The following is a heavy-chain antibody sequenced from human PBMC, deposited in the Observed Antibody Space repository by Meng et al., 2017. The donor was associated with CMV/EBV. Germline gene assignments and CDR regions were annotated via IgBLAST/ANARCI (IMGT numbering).Heavy chain of an antibody. Sequence: SETLSLTCTVSGGSISSYYWSWIRQPPGKGLEWIGYIYYSGSTNYNPSLKSRVTISVDTSKNQFSLKLSSVTAADTAVYYCARDLKRWRITIFPYWGQGTLVTVSS. CDR2: IYYSGST. V-gene: IGHV4-59*01. D-gene: IGHD3-3*01. J-gene: IGHJ4*02. CDR1: GGSISSYY. CDR3: ARDLKRWRITIFPY.